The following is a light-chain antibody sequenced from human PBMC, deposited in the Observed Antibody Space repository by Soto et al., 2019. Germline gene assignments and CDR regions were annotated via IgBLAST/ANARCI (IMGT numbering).Light chain of an antibody. J-gene: IGKJ5*01. CDR2: DAS. Sequence: DIQITQSPSTLSASVGDRCSITCRACLGLNPDLAWYQQKPGKAPNLLIYDASTLERGVPSRFSGTGSGTEFTLTISSLQPDDFASYYCQQYHTSSITFGQGTRLEI. CDR3: QQYHTSSIT. CDR1: LGLNPD. V-gene: IGKV1-5*01.